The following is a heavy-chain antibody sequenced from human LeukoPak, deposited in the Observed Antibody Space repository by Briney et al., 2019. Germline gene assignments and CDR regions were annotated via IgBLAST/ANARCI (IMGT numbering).Heavy chain of an antibody. CDR2: IWFDGSNW. Sequence: GGSLRLSCAASGFTFSNYGMHWVRQAPGKGLEWVSVIWFDGSNWFYVDSVKGRFTISRDNSKNTLYLQMNSLRAEDTAVYYCAKDLEVIIAVASPTFYYYGMDVWGQGTTVTVSS. J-gene: IGHJ6*02. CDR1: GFTFSNYG. CDR3: AKDLEVIIAVASPTFYYYGMDV. D-gene: IGHD6-19*01. V-gene: IGHV3-30*02.